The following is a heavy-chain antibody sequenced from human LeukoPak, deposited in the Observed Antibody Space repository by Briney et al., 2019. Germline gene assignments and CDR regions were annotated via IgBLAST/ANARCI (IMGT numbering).Heavy chain of an antibody. V-gene: IGHV4-59*01. CDR3: ARVLGNSMGYYFDY. Sequence: PSETLSLTCTVSGGSISSYYWSWLRQPPGKGLEWIGYIYYSGSTSYNPSLKSRVTISVDTSKNQFSLKLSSVTAADTAVYYCARVLGNSMGYYFDYWGQGTLVTVSS. D-gene: IGHD7-27*01. J-gene: IGHJ4*02. CDR2: IYYSGST. CDR1: GGSISSYY.